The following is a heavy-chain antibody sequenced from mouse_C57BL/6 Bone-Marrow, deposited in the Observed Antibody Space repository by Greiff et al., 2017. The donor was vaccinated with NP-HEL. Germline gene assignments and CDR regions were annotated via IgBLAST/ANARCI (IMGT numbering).Heavy chain of an antibody. Sequence: EVQGVESGGGLVKPGGSLKLSCAASGFTFSDYGMHWVRQAPEKGLEWVAYISSGSSTIYYADTVKGGVTISRDNAKNTLYLHTTILRSEDTAMYYCARKLAYWYFYVWGTGTTVTVSS. CDR2: ISSGSSTI. J-gene: IGHJ1*03. CDR1: GFTFSDYG. CDR3: ARKLAYWYFYV. D-gene: IGHD4-1*01. V-gene: IGHV5-17*01.